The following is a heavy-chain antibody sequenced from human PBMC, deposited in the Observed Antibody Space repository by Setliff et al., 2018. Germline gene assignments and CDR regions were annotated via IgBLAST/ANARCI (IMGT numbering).Heavy chain of an antibody. D-gene: IGHD2-2*01. CDR1: GGSITNSNYY. Sequence: SETLSLTCFVSGGSITNSNYYWAWVRQPPEKGLEWIGSIYYTGVTYYTESLKSRLTMSVDSSKNQFSLQLTSVTAADAVTYYCASIFCSMTVCFGRVDNWGQGIPVTVSS. J-gene: IGHJ4*02. CDR3: ASIFCSMTVCFGRVDN. CDR2: IYYTGVT. V-gene: IGHV4-39*01.